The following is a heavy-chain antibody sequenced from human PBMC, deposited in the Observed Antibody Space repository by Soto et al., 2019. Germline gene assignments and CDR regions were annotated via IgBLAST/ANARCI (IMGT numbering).Heavy chain of an antibody. V-gene: IGHV1-69*01. Sequence: SVKVSCQSCGGTFISYGMSWVRPAPGQGGGWMGGIIPIFGTATYEQKFQGRVTNSEDEPTSKAYMELSSLRSEDTAVYYCARHRYYDSDDFDIWGKGTMVTVSS. CDR1: GGTFISYG. D-gene: IGHD3-22*01. CDR2: IIPIFGTA. J-gene: IGHJ3*02. CDR3: ARHRYYDSDDFDI.